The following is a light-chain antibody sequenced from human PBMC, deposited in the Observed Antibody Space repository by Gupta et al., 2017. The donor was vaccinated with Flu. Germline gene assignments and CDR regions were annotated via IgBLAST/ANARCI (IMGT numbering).Light chain of an antibody. CDR1: SSDVGNYNL. Sequence: GQSITIFCTGTSSDVGNYNLVSCYQQHPGKAPKLVIYEVTKRPSGVSNHFSGSKSGNTASLTISGLQVEVEADYYCSSYAGSSTHVFGTGTKVTVL. J-gene: IGLJ1*01. CDR2: EVT. V-gene: IGLV2-23*02. CDR3: SSYAGSSTHV.